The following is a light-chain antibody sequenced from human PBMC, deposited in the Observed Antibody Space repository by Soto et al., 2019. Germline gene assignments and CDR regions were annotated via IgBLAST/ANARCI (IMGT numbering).Light chain of an antibody. CDR2: DVN. Sequence: QSALTQPASVSGSPGQSITISCTGTSSDVGGYNYVSWYQQHPGKAPKLMIYDVNNRPSGVSNRFSGSKSGNTASLTISGLQAEDEADYYCSSYTTSYTVVFGGGTKVTVL. J-gene: IGLJ2*01. CDR1: SSDVGGYNY. CDR3: SSYTTSYTVV. V-gene: IGLV2-14*03.